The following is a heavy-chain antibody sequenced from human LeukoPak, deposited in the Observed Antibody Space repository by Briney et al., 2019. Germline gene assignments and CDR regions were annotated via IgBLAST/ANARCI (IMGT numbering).Heavy chain of an antibody. CDR3: AHIYGDYDSFLDY. Sequence: GGSLRLSCAASGFTFDDYGMSWVRQVPGKGLEWVSGINWNGGSTGNADSVKGRFTISRDNAKNSLYLQMDSLRVEDTAVYCCAHIYGDYDSFLDYWGQGTLVTVSS. D-gene: IGHD4-17*01. CDR2: INWNGGST. J-gene: IGHJ4*02. CDR1: GFTFDDYG. V-gene: IGHV3-20*04.